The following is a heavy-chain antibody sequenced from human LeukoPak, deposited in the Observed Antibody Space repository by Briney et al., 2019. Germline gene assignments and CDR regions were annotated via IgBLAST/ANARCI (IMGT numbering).Heavy chain of an antibody. CDR3: VRVGYCTSTSCPHAFDI. V-gene: IGHV3-21*01. D-gene: IGHD2-2*01. J-gene: IGHJ3*02. CDR2: ISSSGSYI. Sequence: PGGSLRLSCAASGFTFSSYSMNWVRQAPGKGLEWVSSISSSGSYIYYADSVKGRLTISRANAKNSLYLQMNILRAEDTAVYYCVRVGYCTSTSCPHAFDIWGQGTMVIVSS. CDR1: GFTFSSYS.